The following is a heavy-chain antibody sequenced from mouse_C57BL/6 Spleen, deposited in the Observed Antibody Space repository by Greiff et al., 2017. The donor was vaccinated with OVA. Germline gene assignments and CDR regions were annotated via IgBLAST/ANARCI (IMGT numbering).Heavy chain of an antibody. V-gene: IGHV5-17*01. D-gene: IGHD1-1*01. CDR2: ISSGSS. CDR1: GFTFSDYG. Sequence: EVKLMESGGGLVKPGGSLKLSCAASGFTFSDYGMHWVRQAPEKGLEWVAYISSGSSTISRDNAKNTLFLQMTSLRSEDTAMYYCAREGIYGSSFAYWGQGTLVTVSA. CDR3: AREGIYGSSFAY. J-gene: IGHJ3*01.